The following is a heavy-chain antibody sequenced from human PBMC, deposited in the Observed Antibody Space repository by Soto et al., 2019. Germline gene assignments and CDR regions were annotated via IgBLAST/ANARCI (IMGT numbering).Heavy chain of an antibody. J-gene: IGHJ2*01. D-gene: IGHD3-3*01. CDR1: GYTFTDYY. Sequence: ASVKVSCKASGYTFTDYYMHCVRQAPGQGLEWMGWINPNSGGTKYAQKFQAWVTMTADTSISTAYLELSRLRSDHTAVYYCAREIRSGYYKYWYFDLWGRGTLVTVSS. CDR3: AREIRSGYYKYWYFDL. CDR2: INPNSGGT. V-gene: IGHV1-2*04.